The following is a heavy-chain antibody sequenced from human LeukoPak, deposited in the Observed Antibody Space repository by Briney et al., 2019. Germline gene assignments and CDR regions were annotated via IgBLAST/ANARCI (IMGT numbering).Heavy chain of an antibody. CDR3: AREDNLYQLLPYYYYMDV. CDR1: GFNFSSYS. CDR2: ISSSSSFI. J-gene: IGHJ6*03. D-gene: IGHD2-2*01. Sequence: PGGSLRLSCAGSGFNFSSYSMSWVRQAPWKGLEFVSSISSSSSFIYYADSVKGRFTISRDNAKNSLYLQMNSLRAEDTAVYYCAREDNLYQLLPYYYYMDVWGKGTTVTISS. V-gene: IGHV3-21*01.